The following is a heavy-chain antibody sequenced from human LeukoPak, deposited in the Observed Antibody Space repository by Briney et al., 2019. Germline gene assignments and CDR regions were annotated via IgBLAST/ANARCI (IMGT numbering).Heavy chain of an antibody. CDR2: IYPGDSDT. D-gene: IGHD3-10*01. V-gene: IGHV5-51*02. Sequence: GESLKISCKGFEYRFTHYWSGWVRQMPGKGLEWMGIIYPGDSDTRYSPSFQGQVTISANQSINTAYLRWSGENTAETSMYYCGLAGSGSYYFDYWGQGILVTVSS. CDR3: GLAGSGSYYFDY. J-gene: IGHJ4*02. CDR1: EYRFTHYW.